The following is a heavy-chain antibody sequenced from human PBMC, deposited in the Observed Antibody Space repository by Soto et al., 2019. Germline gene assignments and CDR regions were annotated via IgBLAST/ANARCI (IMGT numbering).Heavy chain of an antibody. CDR1: GFTFSSHA. V-gene: IGHV3-21*01. Sequence: GGSLRLSCAASGFTFSSHAMHWVRQAPGKGLEWVSSISSRSDIYYADSVKGRFTISRDNAKNSVSLQMNSLRAEDTAVYYCAREYTAWPLAYGLDVWGQGTTVTVSS. D-gene: IGHD2-2*02. CDR3: AREYTAWPLAYGLDV. CDR2: ISSRSDI. J-gene: IGHJ6*02.